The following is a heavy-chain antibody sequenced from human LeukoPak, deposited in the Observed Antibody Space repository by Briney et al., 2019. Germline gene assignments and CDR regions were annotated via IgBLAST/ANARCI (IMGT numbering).Heavy chain of an antibody. CDR3: ARGLGYSGSYPFDY. V-gene: IGHV4-4*07. D-gene: IGHD1-26*01. CDR2: IYTSGST. Sequence: SETLSLTCTVSSGSISTYYWSWIRQPAGKGLEWIGRIYTSGSTNYNPSLKSRVTMSVDTSMSQFSLKLSSVTAADTAVYYCARGLGYSGSYPFDYWGQGTLVTVSS. J-gene: IGHJ4*02. CDR1: SGSISTYY.